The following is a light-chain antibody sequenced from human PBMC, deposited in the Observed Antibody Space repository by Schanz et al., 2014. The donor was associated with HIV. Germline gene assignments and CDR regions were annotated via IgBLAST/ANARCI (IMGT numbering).Light chain of an antibody. CDR3: LQHNNYPPLT. V-gene: IGKV1-17*01. Sequence: DIQMTQSPSSLSASVGDRVTITCRASRGIRNDLAWYQQKPGKAPKRLIYAASTLQGGVPSRFSGSGSGTEFTLTISSLQPEDSATYYCLQHNNYPPLTFGGGTKVEIK. CDR2: AAS. CDR1: RGIRND. J-gene: IGKJ4*01.